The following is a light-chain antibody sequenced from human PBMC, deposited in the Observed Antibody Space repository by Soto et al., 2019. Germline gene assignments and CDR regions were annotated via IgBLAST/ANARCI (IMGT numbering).Light chain of an antibody. J-gene: IGLJ2*01. CDR3: AAWDDSLNAVV. CDR2: SNN. V-gene: IGLV1-44*01. Sequence: QSVLTQPPSASGTPGQRVTISCSGSSSNVGRNTVNWYQQLPGTAPKLLIYSNNQRPSGVPDRFSGSMSGTSASLAISGLQSEDEADYYCAAWDDSLNAVVFGGGTKVTVL. CDR1: SSNVGRNT.